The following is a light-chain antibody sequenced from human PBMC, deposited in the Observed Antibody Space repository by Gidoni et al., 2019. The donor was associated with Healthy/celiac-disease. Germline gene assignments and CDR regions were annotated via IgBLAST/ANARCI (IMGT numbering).Light chain of an antibody. CDR1: QSVFSSPNNKNY. Sequence: DIVITQSHDSLAVSLGARAAINGKSSQSVFSSPNNKNYLAWSQQKPGQPPKLLIFWASTRDSGVPDGFSGSGSGTDFTLTISSLQAEDVAVYYCHQYYSTPRLTFGGGTKVEIK. CDR2: WAS. CDR3: HQYYSTPRLT. J-gene: IGKJ4*01. V-gene: IGKV4-1*01.